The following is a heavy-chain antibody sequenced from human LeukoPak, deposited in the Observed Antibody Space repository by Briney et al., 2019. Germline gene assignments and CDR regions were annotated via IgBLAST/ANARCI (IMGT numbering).Heavy chain of an antibody. J-gene: IGHJ5*02. CDR1: GGSNSSGGYS. V-gene: IGHV4-30-2*01. CDR3: ARDRCSGGSCYSNWFDP. Sequence: SQTLSVTCAVSGGSNSSGGYSWSWIRQPPGKGLEWIGYIYHSGSTYYNPSLKSRVTISVDRSKNQFSLKLSSVTAADTAVYYCARDRCSGGSCYSNWFDPWGQGTLVTVSP. CDR2: IYHSGST. D-gene: IGHD2-15*01.